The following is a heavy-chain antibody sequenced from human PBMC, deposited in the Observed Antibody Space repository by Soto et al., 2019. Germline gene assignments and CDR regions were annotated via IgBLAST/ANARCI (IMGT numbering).Heavy chain of an antibody. V-gene: IGHV3-21*01. CDR1: GFTFSSYR. CDR2: ISSTSTYI. D-gene: IGHD6-13*01. Sequence: PGRSLRLSCAASGFTFSSYRMNWVRQAPGKGLECVSSISSTSTYIYYADSVKGRFTISRDNAKNSLYLQMNSLRAEDTAVYYCARAFGGIALDDWGQGSLVIVSS. J-gene: IGHJ4*02. CDR3: ARAFGGIALDD.